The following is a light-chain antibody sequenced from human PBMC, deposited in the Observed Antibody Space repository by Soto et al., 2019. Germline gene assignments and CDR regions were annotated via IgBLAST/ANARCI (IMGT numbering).Light chain of an antibody. J-gene: IGKJ1*01. Sequence: DVVMTQSPLSLPVTLGQPASISCKSSQTLVSSDGNTYLNWFQQRPGQSPRRLIYKVSNRDSGVPDRFSGSGSGTDFTLKISRVEAEDVGTYYCMQGAHWPPWTFRQGTKVEIK. CDR2: KVS. CDR1: QTLVSSDGNTY. V-gene: IGKV2-30*01. CDR3: MQGAHWPPWT.